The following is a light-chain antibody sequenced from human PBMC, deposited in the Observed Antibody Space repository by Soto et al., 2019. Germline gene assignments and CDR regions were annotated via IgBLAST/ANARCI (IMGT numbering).Light chain of an antibody. V-gene: IGKV3-15*01. CDR3: QQYNNWPTWT. CDR1: QSVSSN. Sequence: EIVMTQSPATLSVSPGERATLSCRASQSVSSNLAWYQQKPGQAPRLLIYGASTRATGIPARFSGSGSGTKFTLTISSLQSKDFAVYYCQQYNNWPTWTFGQGTKVDIK. CDR2: GAS. J-gene: IGKJ1*01.